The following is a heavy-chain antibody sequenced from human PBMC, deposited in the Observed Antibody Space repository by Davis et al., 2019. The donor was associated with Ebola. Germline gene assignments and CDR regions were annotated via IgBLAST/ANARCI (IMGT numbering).Heavy chain of an antibody. Sequence: PGGSLRLSCAASGFTFSSYWMSWVRQAPGKGLEWVANIKQDGSEKYYVDSVKGRFTISRDNSKNTMYLQMNSLRGEDTAVYYCARGPNYDFWSGLNWGQGTLVTVSS. D-gene: IGHD3-3*01. J-gene: IGHJ4*02. CDR2: IKQDGSEK. V-gene: IGHV3-7*01. CDR3: ARGPNYDFWSGLN. CDR1: GFTFSSYW.